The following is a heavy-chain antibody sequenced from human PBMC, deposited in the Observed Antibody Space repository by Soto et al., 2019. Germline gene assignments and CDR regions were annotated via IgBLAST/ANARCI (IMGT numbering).Heavy chain of an antibody. Sequence: GRSLRLSCAASGFTFSSYAMHWVRQAPGKGLEWVAVISYDGSNKYYADSVKGRFTISRDNSKNTLYLQMNSLRAEDTAVYYCASSKVVVGDTNDYWGQGTLVTVSS. V-gene: IGHV3-30-3*01. J-gene: IGHJ4*02. CDR2: ISYDGSNK. CDR3: ASSKVVVGDTNDY. CDR1: GFTFSSYA. D-gene: IGHD1-26*01.